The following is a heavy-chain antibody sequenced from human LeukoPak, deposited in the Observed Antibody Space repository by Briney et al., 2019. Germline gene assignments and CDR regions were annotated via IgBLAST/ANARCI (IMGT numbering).Heavy chain of an antibody. CDR1: GYTFTNNY. V-gene: IGHV1-46*01. Sequence: ASVKVSCKASGYTFTNNYLHWVRQAPGQGLEWMGMIYPRDGSTSYAQNFQGRVTVTRGTSTTTVHMEMRGLRSEDTAVYYCARDQEGFDYWGQGTVVTVSS. J-gene: IGHJ4*02. CDR2: IYPRDGST. CDR3: ARDQEGFDY.